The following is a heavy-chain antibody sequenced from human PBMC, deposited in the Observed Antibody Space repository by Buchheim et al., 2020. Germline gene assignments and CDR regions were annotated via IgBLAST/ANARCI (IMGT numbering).Heavy chain of an antibody. CDR1: GFTFSSYS. J-gene: IGHJ4*02. CDR2: ISSSSRYT. V-gene: IGHV3-21*01. D-gene: IGHD3-10*01. Sequence: EVQLVESGGGLVKPGGSLRLSCAASGFTFSSYSMNWVRQAPGKGLEWVSSISSSSRYTYYADSVKGRFTISRDNAKHTLYPQMNSLRAEDTAVYYCARVSYMGSWADHDYWGQGTL. CDR3: ARVSYMGSWADHDY.